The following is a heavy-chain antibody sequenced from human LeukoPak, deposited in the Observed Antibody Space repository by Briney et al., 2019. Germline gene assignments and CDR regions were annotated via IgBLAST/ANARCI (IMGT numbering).Heavy chain of an antibody. CDR1: GGTFSSYA. Sequence: AASVKVSCKASGGTFSSYAISWVRQAPGQGLEWMGGIIPIFGTANYAQKFQGRVTITADESTSTAYMELSSLRSEDTAVYYCAGRPHDFWSGYPDYHYYGMDVWGQGTTVTASS. CDR3: AGRPHDFWSGYPDYHYYGMDV. J-gene: IGHJ6*02. V-gene: IGHV1-69*13. D-gene: IGHD3-3*01. CDR2: IIPIFGTA.